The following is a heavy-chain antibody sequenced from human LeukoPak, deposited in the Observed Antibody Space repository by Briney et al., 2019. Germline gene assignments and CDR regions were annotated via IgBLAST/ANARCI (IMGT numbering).Heavy chain of an antibody. V-gene: IGHV1-69*05. D-gene: IGHD3-10*01. CDR1: GGTFSSYA. CDR3: ANGGGSGSYNY. CDR2: IIPIFGTA. J-gene: IGHJ4*02. Sequence: ASVKVSCKASGGTFSSYAISWVRQAPGQGLEWMGGIIPIFGTANYAQKFQGRVTITTDESTSTAYMELSSLRSEDTAVYYCANGGGSGSYNYWGQGTLVTVSS.